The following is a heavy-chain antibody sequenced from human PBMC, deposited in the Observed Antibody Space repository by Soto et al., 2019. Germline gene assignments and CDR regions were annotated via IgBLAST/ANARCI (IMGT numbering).Heavy chain of an antibody. CDR3: ARGPKLLSGYYYRVVYGMDV. Sequence: SETLSLTCTVSGGSISSGGYYWSWIRQHPGKGLEWIGYIYYSGSTYYNPSLKSRVTISVDTSKNQFSLKLSSVTAADTVVYYCARGPKLLSGYYYRVVYGMDVWGQGTTVPVSS. V-gene: IGHV4-31*03. J-gene: IGHJ6*02. D-gene: IGHD3-22*01. CDR1: GGSISSGGYY. CDR2: IYYSGST.